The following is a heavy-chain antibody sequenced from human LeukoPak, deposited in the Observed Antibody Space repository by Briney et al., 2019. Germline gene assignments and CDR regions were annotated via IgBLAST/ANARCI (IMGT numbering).Heavy chain of an antibody. CDR1: GFTFSTYW. V-gene: IGHV3-7*01. Sequence: GGSLRLSCTTSGFTFSTYWMSWVRQAPGKGLEWVANIKQDGSEKFYVDSVKGRFTISRDNAKNSLYLQMNSLRAEDTAVYYCARFSLTYYYYYMDVWGKGTTVTVSS. J-gene: IGHJ6*03. CDR3: ARFSLTYYYYYMDV. CDR2: IKQDGSEK.